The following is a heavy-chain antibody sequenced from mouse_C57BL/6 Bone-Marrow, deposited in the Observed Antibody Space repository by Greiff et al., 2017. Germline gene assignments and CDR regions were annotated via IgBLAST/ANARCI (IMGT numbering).Heavy chain of an antibody. V-gene: IGHV1-54*01. CDR1: GYAFTNYL. Sequence: QVQLQQSGAELVRPGTSVKVSCKASGYAFTNYLIEWVKQRPGQGLEWIGVINPGSGGTNYNEKFKGKATLTADKSSSTAYMQLRSLTSEDSAVYFCARAFNYERGRDYFDYWGQGTTLTVSS. CDR2: INPGSGGT. D-gene: IGHD2-1*01. J-gene: IGHJ2*01. CDR3: ARAFNYERGRDYFDY.